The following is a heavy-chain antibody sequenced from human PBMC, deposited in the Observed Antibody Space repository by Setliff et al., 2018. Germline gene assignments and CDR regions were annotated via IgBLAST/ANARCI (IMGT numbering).Heavy chain of an antibody. Sequence: PSETLSLTCAVYGGSFSGYYWNWIHQAPGKGLGWIGEINHRGTTSYTPSLKGRVTISVDTSKNLFSLKLSSVTAADTAVYFCARGPRFDYESPTYRRRFDPWGQGTAVTVSS. CDR2: INHRGTT. CDR3: ARGPRFDYESPTYRRRFDP. D-gene: IGHD3-22*01. V-gene: IGHV4-34*01. CDR1: GGSFSGYY. J-gene: IGHJ5*02.